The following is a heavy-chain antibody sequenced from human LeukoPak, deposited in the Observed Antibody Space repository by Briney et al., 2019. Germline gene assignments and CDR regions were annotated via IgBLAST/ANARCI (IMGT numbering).Heavy chain of an antibody. CDR1: GYTFTSYG. D-gene: IGHD1-26*01. J-gene: IGHJ4*02. V-gene: IGHV1-18*01. CDR3: ARVVGATTYRDFDY. Sequence: ASVKVSCKASGYTFTSYGIRWLRQAPGQGLEWMGWISAYNGNTNYAQKLQGRVTMTTDTSTSTAYMELRSLRSDDTAVYYCARVVGATTYRDFDYWGQGTLVTVSS. CDR2: ISAYNGNT.